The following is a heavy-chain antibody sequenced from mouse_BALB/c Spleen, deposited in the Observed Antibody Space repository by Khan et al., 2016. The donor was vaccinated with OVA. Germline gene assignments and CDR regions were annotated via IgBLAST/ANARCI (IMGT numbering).Heavy chain of an antibody. CDR3: AREASSWDCSFPY. V-gene: IGHV1S136*01. Sequence: IQLVQSGPELVEPGASVKLSCKASGYTFTNCVIHWVKQKPGRGLEWIGYINPANAGTRYNEKFKGQATLTSDISSTSAYMEFLSLTSEDSAVFYCAREASSWDCSFPYWGQGTLVTVSA. CDR1: GYTFTNCV. CDR2: INPANAGT. D-gene: IGHD4-1*01. J-gene: IGHJ3*01.